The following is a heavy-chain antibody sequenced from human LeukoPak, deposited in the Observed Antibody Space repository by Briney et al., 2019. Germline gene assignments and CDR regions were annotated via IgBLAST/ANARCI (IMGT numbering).Heavy chain of an antibody. Sequence: SVKVSCKASGGTFSSYAISWVRQAPGQGLEWMGGIIPIFGTANYAQKFQGRVTITADESTSTAYMELSSLRSEDTAVYYCARVPSYSGPLWFGDPGAFDIWGQGTMVTVSS. CDR3: ARVPSYSGPLWFGDPGAFDI. V-gene: IGHV1-69*01. D-gene: IGHD3-10*01. J-gene: IGHJ3*02. CDR1: GGTFSSYA. CDR2: IIPIFGTA.